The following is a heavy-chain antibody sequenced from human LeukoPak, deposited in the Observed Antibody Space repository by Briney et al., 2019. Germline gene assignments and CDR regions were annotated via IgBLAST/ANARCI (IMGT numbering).Heavy chain of an antibody. CDR3: ARDISPNTVAAAGAFDY. V-gene: IGHV3-21*01. D-gene: IGHD6-13*01. J-gene: IGHJ4*02. CDR2: ISSSSSYI. Sequence: GGSLRLSCAASGFTFSSYSMNWVRQAPGKGLEWVSSISSSSSYIYYADSVKGRFTISRDNAKNSLYLQMNSLRAEDTAVYYCARDISPNTVAAAGAFDYWGQGTLVTVSS. CDR1: GFTFSSYS.